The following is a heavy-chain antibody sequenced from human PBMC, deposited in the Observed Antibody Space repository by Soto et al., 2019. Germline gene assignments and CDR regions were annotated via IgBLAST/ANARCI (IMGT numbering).Heavy chain of an antibody. CDR3: ARGANWRISWYFDL. J-gene: IGHJ2*01. D-gene: IGHD1-1*01. CDR2: INHSGST. V-gene: IGHV4-34*01. CDR1: TESFSCFY. Sequence: PSETLSLTCAVYTESFSCFYWSWIRQPPGKGLEWIGEINHSGSTNYNPSLKSRVIISVDTSRNQFSLNLNSVTAADTAVYYCARGANWRISWYFDLWGRGTLVTVSS.